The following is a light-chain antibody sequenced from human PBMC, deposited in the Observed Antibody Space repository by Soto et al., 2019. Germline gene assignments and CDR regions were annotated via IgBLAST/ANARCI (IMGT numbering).Light chain of an antibody. CDR2: GTS. CDR1: QSVSSSY. J-gene: IGKJ1*01. Sequence: EVVLTQSPGTLSLSPGERATLSCRASQSVSSSYLAWYQQKPGQAPRLLIYGTSSSATGIPDRFSGSGSVTDLTLTISRLEPEDFAVYYCQQYGSSSWTFGQGTKVEIK. V-gene: IGKV3-20*01. CDR3: QQYGSSSWT.